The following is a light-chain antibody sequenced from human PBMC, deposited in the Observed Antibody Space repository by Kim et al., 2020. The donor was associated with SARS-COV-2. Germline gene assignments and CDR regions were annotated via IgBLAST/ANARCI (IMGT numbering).Light chain of an antibody. CDR1: QNISPPS. V-gene: IGKV3-20*01. Sequence: SSTGERPTLSDRASQNISPPSFAWYQQTPGQAPRLLIYGASSRATGIPDRFSGSGSGTDFTLTISRLEPEDFAVYHCQQYGSSPPTFGQGTKLEI. CDR2: GAS. CDR3: QQYGSSPPT. J-gene: IGKJ2*01.